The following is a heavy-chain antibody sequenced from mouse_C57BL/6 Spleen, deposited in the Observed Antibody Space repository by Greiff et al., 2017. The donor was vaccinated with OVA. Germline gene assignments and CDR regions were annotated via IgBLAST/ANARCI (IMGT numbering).Heavy chain of an antibody. J-gene: IGHJ2*01. V-gene: IGHV1-39*01. Sequence: EVQLQQSGPELVKPGASVNLSCKASGYSFTDYYMNWVQQSNGTSLEWIGLINPNYGTSSYNQKFNGKATLTVDQSYSTADMQLNSRTSEESAVYYGSRSRTGFDYWGQGTTLTVYS. CDR2: INPNYGTS. CDR1: GYSFTDYY. CDR3: SRSRTGFDY.